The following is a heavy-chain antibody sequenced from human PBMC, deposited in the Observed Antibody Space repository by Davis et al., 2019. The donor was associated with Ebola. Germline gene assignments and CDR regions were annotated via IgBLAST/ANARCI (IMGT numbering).Heavy chain of an antibody. Sequence: SETLSLTCTVSGGSISNYYWSWIRQPPGKGLEWIGYISYSGSTNYNPSLKSRVTISVDTSKNQFSLKLSSVTAADTAVYYCARHGSGSSPARAWGQGTLVTVSS. D-gene: IGHD6-13*01. CDR1: GGSISNYY. CDR2: ISYSGST. J-gene: IGHJ5*02. CDR3: ARHGSGSSPARA. V-gene: IGHV4-59*08.